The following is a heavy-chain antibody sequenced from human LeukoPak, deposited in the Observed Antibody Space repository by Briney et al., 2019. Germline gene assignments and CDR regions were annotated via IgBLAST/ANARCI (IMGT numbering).Heavy chain of an antibody. J-gene: IGHJ4*02. Sequence: GGSLRLSCAASGFTFSSYWMSWARQALGKGLEWVANIKQDGSEKYYVDSVKGRFTISRDNAKNSLYLQMNSLRAEDTAVYYCARVGVGREFDYWGQGTLVTVSS. CDR2: IKQDGSEK. D-gene: IGHD2-8*01. CDR1: GFTFSSYW. CDR3: ARVGVGREFDY. V-gene: IGHV3-7*01.